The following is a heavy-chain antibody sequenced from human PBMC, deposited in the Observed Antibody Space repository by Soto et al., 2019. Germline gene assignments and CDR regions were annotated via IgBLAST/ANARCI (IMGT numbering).Heavy chain of an antibody. CDR2: ISSNGGST. CDR3: ARDRVAGTPLFVFDY. V-gene: IGHV3-64*01. Sequence: GGSLRLSCAASGFTFSSYAMHWVRQAPGKGLEYVSAISSNGGSTYYANSVKGRFTISRDNSKNTLYLQMGSLRAEDMAVYYCARDRVAGTPLFVFDYWGQGTLVTVSS. CDR1: GFTFSSYA. D-gene: IGHD6-19*01. J-gene: IGHJ4*02.